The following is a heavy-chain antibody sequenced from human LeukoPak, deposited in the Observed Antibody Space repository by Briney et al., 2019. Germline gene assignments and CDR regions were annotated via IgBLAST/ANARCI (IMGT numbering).Heavy chain of an antibody. V-gene: IGHV1-2*02. J-gene: IGHJ6*04. CDR2: INPSSGGT. CDR1: GYTFTGYY. CDR3: ARDALYGSGSYYPSMDV. Sequence: ASVKVSCKASGYTFTGYYMHWVRQAPGQGLEWMGWINPSSGGTNYAQKFQGRVTMTRDTSISTAYMELSRLRSDDTAVYYCARDALYGSGSYYPSMDVWGKGTTVTVSS. D-gene: IGHD3-10*01.